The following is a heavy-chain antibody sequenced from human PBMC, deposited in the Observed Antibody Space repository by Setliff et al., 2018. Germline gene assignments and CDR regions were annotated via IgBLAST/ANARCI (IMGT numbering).Heavy chain of an antibody. V-gene: IGHV4-61*09. J-gene: IGHJ4*02. CDR3: ASLRAPPGDYGDYVDY. D-gene: IGHD4-17*01. Sequence: SETLSLTCTVSGDSISSGSYYWTWIRQPAGKGLEWIGHIQTSGSTNYNPSLRSRVTISVDTSKNRFSLTLSSVTAAGTAVYYCASLRAPPGDYGDYVDYWGQGTLVTVSS. CDR2: IQTSGST. CDR1: GDSISSGSYY.